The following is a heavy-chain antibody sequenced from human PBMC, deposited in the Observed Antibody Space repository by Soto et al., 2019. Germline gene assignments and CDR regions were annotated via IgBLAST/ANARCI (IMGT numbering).Heavy chain of an antibody. V-gene: IGHV4-39*07. CDR3: ARDSTTVTTYYYYGMDV. CDR1: GGSIGSSY. CDR2: LYYSGST. J-gene: IGHJ6*02. Sequence: PSETLSLTCSVSGGSIGSSYWGWIRQPPGKGLEWIGSLYYSGSTYYNPSLKSRATISVDTSKNQFSLKLSSVTAADTAVYYCARDSTTVTTYYYYGMDVWGQGTTVTVSS. D-gene: IGHD4-17*01.